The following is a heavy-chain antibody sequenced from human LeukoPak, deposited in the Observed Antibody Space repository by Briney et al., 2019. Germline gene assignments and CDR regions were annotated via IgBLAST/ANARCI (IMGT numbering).Heavy chain of an antibody. D-gene: IGHD3-3*01. J-gene: IGHJ4*02. CDR3: ARDNAYYDFWSGYPDY. V-gene: IGHV3-30-3*01. CDR2: ISYDGSNK. CDR1: GFTFRSYA. Sequence: GGSLRLSCAASGFTFRSYAMHWVRQAPGKGLEGVAVISYDGSNKYYADSVKGRFTISRDNSKNTLYLQMNSLRAEDTAVYYCARDNAYYDFWSGYPDYWGQGTLVTVSS.